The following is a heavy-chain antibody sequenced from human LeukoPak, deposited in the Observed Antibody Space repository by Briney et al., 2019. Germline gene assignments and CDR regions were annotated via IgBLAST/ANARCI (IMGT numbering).Heavy chain of an antibody. CDR3: AKDVRRAEYCSATTCYTSSFDY. J-gene: IGHJ4*02. D-gene: IGHD2-2*02. CDR1: GFTVSSNY. Sequence: GGSLRLSCAASGFTVSSNYMSWVRQAPGKGLEWVSTISASGGGAYYADSVKGRFTISRDNSKDTLSLQMNTLRAEDTAVYYCAKDVRRAEYCSATTCYTSSFDYWGQGTLVTVSS. V-gene: IGHV3-23*01. CDR2: ISASGGGA.